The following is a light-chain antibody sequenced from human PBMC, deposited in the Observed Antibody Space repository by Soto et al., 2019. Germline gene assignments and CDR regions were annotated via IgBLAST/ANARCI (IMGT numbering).Light chain of an antibody. CDR3: QQYGSSPFT. V-gene: IGKV3-20*01. Sequence: ESVLTQSPGTLAMSPGERATLSCRASQSVSSSYSAWYQQKPGQAPRLLIYGASRRATGIPDRFSGSGSGTDFTLTISRLDPEYFAVYYCQQYGSSPFTFGPGTKVDIK. CDR1: QSVSSSY. J-gene: IGKJ3*01. CDR2: GAS.